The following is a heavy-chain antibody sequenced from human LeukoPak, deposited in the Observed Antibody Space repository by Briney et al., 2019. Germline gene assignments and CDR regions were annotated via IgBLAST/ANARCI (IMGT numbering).Heavy chain of an antibody. V-gene: IGHV4-34*01. CDR3: GSGDNWGEY. CDR1: GDSFNGYY. J-gene: IGHJ4*02. CDR2: INHSGST. D-gene: IGHD7-27*01. Sequence: SETLSLTCAVYGDSFNGYYWAWMRQPPGKGLEWIGEINHSGSTYYNPSLTSRVTISVDTSKNQFSLKLTSVTAADTAVYYCGSGDNWGEYWGQGTLVTVSS.